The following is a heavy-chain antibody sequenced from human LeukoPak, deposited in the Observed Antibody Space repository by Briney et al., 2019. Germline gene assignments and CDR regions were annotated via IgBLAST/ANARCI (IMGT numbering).Heavy chain of an antibody. J-gene: IGHJ4*02. V-gene: IGHV3-30*18. Sequence: GRSLRLSCAASGFTFSSYGIHWVRQAPGKGLEWVAVISYDGSNKYYADSVKGRFNISRDNSKNTLYLQMNSLRTEDTAVYYCAKDLRQWLVLRNYFDYWGQGTLVTVSS. CDR2: ISYDGSNK. CDR1: GFTFSSYG. D-gene: IGHD6-19*01. CDR3: AKDLRQWLVLRNYFDY.